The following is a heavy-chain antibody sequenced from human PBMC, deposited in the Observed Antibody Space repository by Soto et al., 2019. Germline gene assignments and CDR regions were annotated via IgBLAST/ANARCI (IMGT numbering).Heavy chain of an antibody. CDR3: ARRWGRTFDY. Sequence: PSETLSLPCTVSGGSISSYDWSWIRQPPGKGLEWIGYIYYSGSTNYNPSLKSRVTISVDTSKNQFSLKLSSVTAADTAVYYCARRWGRTFDYWGQGTLVTVSS. CDR2: IYYSGST. D-gene: IGHD7-27*01. J-gene: IGHJ4*02. CDR1: GGSISSYD. V-gene: IGHV4-59*08.